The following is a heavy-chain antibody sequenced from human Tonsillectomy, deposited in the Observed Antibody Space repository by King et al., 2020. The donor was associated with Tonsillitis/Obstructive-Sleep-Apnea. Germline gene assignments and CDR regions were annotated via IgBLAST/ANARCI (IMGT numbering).Heavy chain of an antibody. CDR3: GKIPYDYVWGSYRYLPGVPFDI. CDR1: GYSFSNYW. V-gene: IGHV5-51*01. D-gene: IGHD3-16*02. CDR2: IYPGDSDI. Sequence: QLVQSGAEVKKPGESLKISCKGSGYSFSNYWIGWVRQMPGKGLEWMGIIYPGDSDIRYSPSFQGQVTISADKSISTAFLQWSSLKASDSAMYYCGKIPYDYVWGSYRYLPGVPFDIWGQGTMVTVSS. J-gene: IGHJ3*02.